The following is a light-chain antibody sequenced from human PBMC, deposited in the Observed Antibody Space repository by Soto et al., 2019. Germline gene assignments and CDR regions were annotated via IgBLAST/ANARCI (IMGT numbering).Light chain of an antibody. CDR2: AAS. CDR1: QSISSY. V-gene: IGKV1-39*01. Sequence: DIQRTQSPSSLSASVGDRVTITCRASQSISSYLNWYQQKPGKAPNLLIYAASSVPSGVPSRFSGSGSGTDFTLTISSLQPEDFATYYCQQSYSTPLTFGGGTKVDIK. J-gene: IGKJ4*01. CDR3: QQSYSTPLT.